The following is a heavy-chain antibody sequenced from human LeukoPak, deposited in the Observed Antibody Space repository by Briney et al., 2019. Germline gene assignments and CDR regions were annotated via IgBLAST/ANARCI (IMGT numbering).Heavy chain of an antibody. V-gene: IGHV3-33*01. CDR3: TRDVQLVPSGYYGMDV. CDR2: IWYDGSNE. CDR1: GFTFSTYG. Sequence: GRSLRLSCGASGFTFSTYGMHWVRLAPGKGLEWVAVIWYDGSNEYYADSVKGRFTISRDNSKNTLYLQMNSLRAEDTALYYCTRDVQLVPSGYYGMDVWGQGTTVNVSS. J-gene: IGHJ6*02. D-gene: IGHD6-13*01.